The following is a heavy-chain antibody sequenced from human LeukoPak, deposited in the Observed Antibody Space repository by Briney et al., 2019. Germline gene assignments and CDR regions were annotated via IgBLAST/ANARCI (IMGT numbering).Heavy chain of an antibody. CDR2: ISYDGSNK. Sequence: GGSLRLSCAASGFTFSSYGMHWARQAPGKGLEWVAVISYDGSNKYYADSVKGRFTISRDNSKNTLYLQMNSLRAEDTAVYYCAKRKYSSGWYFGEGTDYWGQGTLVTVSS. V-gene: IGHV3-30*18. D-gene: IGHD6-13*01. CDR1: GFTFSSYG. J-gene: IGHJ4*02. CDR3: AKRKYSSGWYFGEGTDY.